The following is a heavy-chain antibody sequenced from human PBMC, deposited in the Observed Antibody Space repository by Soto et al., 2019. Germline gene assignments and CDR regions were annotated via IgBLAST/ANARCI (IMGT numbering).Heavy chain of an antibody. J-gene: IGHJ4*02. CDR1: GFTFSSNA. D-gene: IGHD3-3*01. CDR3: ASGGYFDLWSGFSPHDY. CDR2: ISAIGRNA. Sequence: PGGSLRLSCAASGFTFSSNAMSWVRQAPGKGLEWVAGISAIGRNAFYADSVRGRLTVSRDNANGTLSLQMNSLKVEDTAVYYCASGGYFDLWSGFSPHDYWGQGTLVTVSS. V-gene: IGHV3-23*01.